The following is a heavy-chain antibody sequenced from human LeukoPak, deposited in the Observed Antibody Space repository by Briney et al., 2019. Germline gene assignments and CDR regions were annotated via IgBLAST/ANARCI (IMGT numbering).Heavy chain of an antibody. CDR2: VSSSSTYI. J-gene: IGHJ4*02. CDR3: ARDGGPTGLFDY. V-gene: IGHV3-21*01. D-gene: IGHD4-11*01. CDR1: GFTFSSYS. Sequence: GGSLRLSCAASGFTFSSYSMNWVRQAPGKGLEWVSSVSSSSTYIYYADSVKGRFTISRDNAKNSLFLQMNSLRAEDTAVYYCARDGGPTGLFDYWGQGTLVTVSS.